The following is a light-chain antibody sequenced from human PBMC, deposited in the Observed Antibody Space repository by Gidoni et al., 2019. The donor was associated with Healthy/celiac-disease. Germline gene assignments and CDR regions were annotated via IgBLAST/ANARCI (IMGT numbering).Light chain of an antibody. J-gene: IGKJ1*01. CDR3: QQYYSTPRT. V-gene: IGKV4-1*01. CDR1: QSVLYSSNNKNY. CDR2: WAS. Sequence: DIVMTQSPDSLAVSLGERATINCKSSQSVLYSSNNKNYLAWYQKKPGQPPKLLIYWASTRESGVPDRFSGSGSGTDVTLTISSLQAEDVAVYYCQQYYSTPRTFGQXTKVEIK.